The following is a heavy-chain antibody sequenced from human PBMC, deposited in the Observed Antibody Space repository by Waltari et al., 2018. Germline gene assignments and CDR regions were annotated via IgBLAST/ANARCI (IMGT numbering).Heavy chain of an antibody. CDR2: IYSSGST. V-gene: IGHV4-59*01. J-gene: IGHJ4*02. CDR3: ARGGEQWLAQYYFDD. Sequence: QVQLQESGPGLVKPSETLSLTCTVSGGSISSYYWSWIRQPPGKGLEWIGYIYSSGSTTYNPPLRSRVTISVDTSKNQFSLKLSSVTAADTAVYYCARGGEQWLAQYYFDDWGQGTLVTVSS. D-gene: IGHD6-19*01. CDR1: GGSISSYY.